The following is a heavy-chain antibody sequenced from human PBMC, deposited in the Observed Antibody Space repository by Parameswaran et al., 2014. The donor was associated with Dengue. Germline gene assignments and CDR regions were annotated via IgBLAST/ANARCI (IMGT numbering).Heavy chain of an antibody. CDR3: ATTYYYDSSGYYYRGWFDP. D-gene: IGHD3-22*01. Sequence: WVRQAPGQGLEWMGWMNPNSGNTGYAQKFQGRVTMTRNTSISTAYMELSSLRSEDTAMYYCATTYYYDSSGYYYRGWFDPWGQGTLVTVSS. CDR2: MNPNSGNT. J-gene: IGHJ5*02. V-gene: IGHV1-8*01.